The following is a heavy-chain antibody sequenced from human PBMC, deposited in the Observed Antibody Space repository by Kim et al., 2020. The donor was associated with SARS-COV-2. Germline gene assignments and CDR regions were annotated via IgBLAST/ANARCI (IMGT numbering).Heavy chain of an antibody. D-gene: IGHD6-19*01. CDR1: GGTMSSYY. V-gene: IGHV4-59*01. CDR2: MYDVGTT. J-gene: IGHJ5*02. CDR3: ARDLRAVGGTWVGYFDP. Sequence: SETLSLTCSVSGGTMSSYYWTWIRQTPGKGLEGIGNMYDVGTTNYNPSLKSRVTISIDTSKNQFSLKLTSVNAADTAIYYCARDLRAVGGTWVGYFDPWG.